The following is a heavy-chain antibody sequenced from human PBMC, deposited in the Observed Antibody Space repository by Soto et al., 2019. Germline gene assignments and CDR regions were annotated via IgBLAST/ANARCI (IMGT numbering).Heavy chain of an antibody. Sequence: QVQLVESGGGLVKPGGSLRLSCAASGFTFSDYYMSWIRQAPGKGLEWVSYISSSSSYTNYADSVKGRFTISRDNAKNSLYLLMNSLRAEDTAVYYCARDTAMVFFDFWGQGTLVTVSS. CDR1: GFTFSDYY. CDR3: ARDTAMVFFDF. J-gene: IGHJ4*02. CDR2: ISSSSSYT. D-gene: IGHD5-18*01. V-gene: IGHV3-11*06.